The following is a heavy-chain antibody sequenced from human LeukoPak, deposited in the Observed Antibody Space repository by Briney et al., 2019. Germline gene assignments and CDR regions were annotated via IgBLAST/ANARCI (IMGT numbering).Heavy chain of an antibody. Sequence: PGRSLRLSCAASGFTFSSYGMHWVRQAPGKGLEWVAVIWYGGSNKYYADSVKGRFTISRDNSKNTLYLQMNSLRAEDTAVYYCAKDQHCSSTSCPFDYWGQGTLVTVSS. CDR3: AKDQHCSSTSCPFDY. CDR1: GFTFSSYG. V-gene: IGHV3-30*18. J-gene: IGHJ4*02. CDR2: IWYGGSNK. D-gene: IGHD2-2*01.